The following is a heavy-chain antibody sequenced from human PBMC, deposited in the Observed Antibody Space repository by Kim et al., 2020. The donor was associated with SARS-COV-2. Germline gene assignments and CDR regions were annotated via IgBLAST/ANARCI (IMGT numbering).Heavy chain of an antibody. D-gene: IGHD1-1*01. J-gene: IGHJ3*02. CDR3: ARPRITTHDAFDI. V-gene: IGHV3-66*04. Sequence: GGSLRLSCAASGFTVSSNYMSWVRQAPGKGLEWVSVIYSGGSTYYADSVKGRFTISRDNSKNTLYLQMNSLRAEDTAVYYCARPRITTHDAFDIWGQGTMVTVSS. CDR2: IYSGGST. CDR1: GFTVSSNY.